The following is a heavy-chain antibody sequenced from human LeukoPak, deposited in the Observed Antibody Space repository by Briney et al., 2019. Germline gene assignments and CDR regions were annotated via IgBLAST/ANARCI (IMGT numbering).Heavy chain of an antibody. V-gene: IGHV3-48*03. Sequence: PGGSLRLSCAASGFTFSSYEMNWVRQAPGKGLEWVSYILNSGTTTYYADSVKGQFTISRDNAKNSLYLQMSSLRAEDTGVYYYARDPPDYWGQGILVTVSS. J-gene: IGHJ4*02. CDR3: ARDPPDY. CDR2: ILNSGTTT. CDR1: GFTFSSYE.